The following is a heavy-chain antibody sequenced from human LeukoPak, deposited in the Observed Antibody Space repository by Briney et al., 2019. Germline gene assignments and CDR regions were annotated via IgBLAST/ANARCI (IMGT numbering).Heavy chain of an antibody. D-gene: IGHD2-2*01. CDR3: ARGVVPAAMRYWYFDL. CDR1: GFTFSSYA. CDR2: ISGSGGST. V-gene: IGHV3-23*01. Sequence: PGGSLRLSCAASGFTFSSYAMSWVRQAPGKGLEWVSAISGSGGSTYYADSVKGRFTISRDNSKNTLYLQMNSLRAEDTAVYYCARGVVPAAMRYWYFDLWGRGTLVTVSS. J-gene: IGHJ2*01.